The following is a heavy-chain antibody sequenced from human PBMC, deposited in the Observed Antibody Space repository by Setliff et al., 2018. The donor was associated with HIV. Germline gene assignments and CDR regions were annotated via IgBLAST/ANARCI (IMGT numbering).Heavy chain of an antibody. CDR3: ARQGGYNSPLMV. D-gene: IGHD3-10*01. V-gene: IGHV4-39*01. CDR2: MHHSGST. Sequence: SETLSLTCTVSGDSITSNSYYWGWIRQSPGKGLEWIGTMHHSGSTYYNPSLKSRVAIFIDTSKNQFSLRLSSVTAADTAVYYCARQGGYNSPLMVWGQGKLVTVPQ. CDR1: GDSITSNSYY. J-gene: IGHJ4*02.